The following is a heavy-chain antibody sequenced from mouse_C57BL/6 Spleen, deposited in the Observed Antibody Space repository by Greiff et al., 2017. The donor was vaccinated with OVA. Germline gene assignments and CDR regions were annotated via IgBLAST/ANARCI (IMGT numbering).Heavy chain of an antibody. Sequence: VKLVESGPGLVQPSQSLSITCTVSGFSLTSYGVHWVRQSPGKGLEWLGVIWRGGSTDYNAAFMSRLSITKDNSKSQVFFKMNSLQADDTAIYYCAKKNYYGSSGYAMDYWGQGTSVTVSS. CDR3: AKKNYYGSSGYAMDY. J-gene: IGHJ4*01. CDR1: GFSLTSYG. CDR2: IWRGGST. D-gene: IGHD1-1*01. V-gene: IGHV2-5*01.